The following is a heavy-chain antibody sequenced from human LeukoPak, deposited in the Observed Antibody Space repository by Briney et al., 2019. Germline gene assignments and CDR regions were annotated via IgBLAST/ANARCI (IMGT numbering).Heavy chain of an antibody. V-gene: IGHV1-18*01. CDR3: AREKDYYYGMDV. CDR2: ISAYNGNT. CDR1: GGTFSSYA. J-gene: IGHJ6*02. Sequence: ASVKVSCKASGGTFSSYAISWVRQAPGQGLEWMGWISAYNGNTNYAQKLQGRVTMTTDTSTSTAYMELRSLRSDDTAVYYCAREKDYYYGMDVWGQGTTVTVSS.